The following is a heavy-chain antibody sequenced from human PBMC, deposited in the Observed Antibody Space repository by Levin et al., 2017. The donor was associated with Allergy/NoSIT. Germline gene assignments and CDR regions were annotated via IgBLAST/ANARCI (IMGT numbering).Heavy chain of an antibody. J-gene: IGHJ5*02. CDR1: GAALSSNTW. Sequence: PSETLSLTCAVSGAALSSNTWWTWVRQPPGTGLEWLGEIHHSGNTNSNPSLKSRVTISVDKSKNQFSLQLNSVAAADTAVYYCARTECGDYWGWRLGAWGQGTLVTVSS. CDR3: ARTECGDYWGWRLGA. V-gene: IGHV4-4*02. D-gene: IGHD4-17*01. CDR2: IHHSGNT.